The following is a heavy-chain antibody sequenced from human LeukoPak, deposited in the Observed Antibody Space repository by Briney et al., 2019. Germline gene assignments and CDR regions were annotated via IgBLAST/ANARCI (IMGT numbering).Heavy chain of an antibody. D-gene: IGHD3-10*01. CDR1: GGSISSSSYY. CDR2: IYYSGST. V-gene: IGHV4-39*01. Sequence: PSETLSLTCPVSGGSISSSSYYWGWIRQPPGKGLEWIGSIYYSGSTYYNPSLKSRVTISVDTSKNQFSLKLSSVTAADTAVYYCASILPYGSGSYSHYYYYMDVWGKGTTVTISS. J-gene: IGHJ6*03. CDR3: ASILPYGSGSYSHYYYYMDV.